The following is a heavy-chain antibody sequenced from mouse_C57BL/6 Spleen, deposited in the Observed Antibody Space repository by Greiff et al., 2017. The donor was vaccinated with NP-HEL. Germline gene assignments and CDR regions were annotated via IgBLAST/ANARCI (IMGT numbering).Heavy chain of an antibody. CDR2: IRSKSNNYAT. CDR1: GFSFNTYA. D-gene: IGHD2-1*01. CDR3: VRQETTGDWYFDV. Sequence: EVKLVESGGGLVQPKGSLKLSCAASGFSFNTYAMNWVRQAPGKGLEWVARIRSKSNNYATYYADSVKDRFTISRDDSESMLYLQMNNLKTEDTAMYYCVRQETTGDWYFDVWGTGTTVTVSS. V-gene: IGHV10-1*01. J-gene: IGHJ1*03.